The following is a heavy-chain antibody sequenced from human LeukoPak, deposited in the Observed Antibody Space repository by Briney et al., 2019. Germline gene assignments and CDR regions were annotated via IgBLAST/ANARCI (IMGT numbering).Heavy chain of an antibody. Sequence: SETLSLTCTVTGGSISSSSYYWGWIRQPPGKGLEWIGSIYYSGSTYYNPSLKSRVTISVDTSKNQFSLKLSSVTAADTAVYYCVGLLSDYWGQGTLVTVSS. V-gene: IGHV4-39*01. D-gene: IGHD2/OR15-2a*01. J-gene: IGHJ4*02. CDR1: GGSISSSSYY. CDR2: IYYSGST. CDR3: VGLLSDY.